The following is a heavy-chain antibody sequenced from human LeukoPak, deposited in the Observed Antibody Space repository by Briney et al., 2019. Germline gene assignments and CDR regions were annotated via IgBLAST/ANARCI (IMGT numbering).Heavy chain of an antibody. V-gene: IGHV4-30-2*01. J-gene: IGHJ4*02. CDR3: ARGGGYHDSSGYYHEPLFDY. D-gene: IGHD3-22*01. Sequence: SQTLSLTCAVSGGSISSGGYSWSWIRQPPGKGLEWIGYIYHSGSTYYTPSLKSRVTISVDRSKNQFSLKLSSVTAADTAVYYCARGGGYHDSSGYYHEPLFDYWGQGTLVTVSS. CDR1: GGSISSGGYS. CDR2: IYHSGST.